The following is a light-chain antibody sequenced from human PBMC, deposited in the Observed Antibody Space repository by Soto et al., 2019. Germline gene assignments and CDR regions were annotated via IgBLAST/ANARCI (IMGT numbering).Light chain of an antibody. Sequence: QAVVTQPPSVSGAPGQRVTISCTGSRSNIGAGYDVHWYQQLPGTAPKLLIYGTNNRPSGVPDRFSGSKSGMSASLAITGLQAADEADYFCKSYAGSNTYVFGSGTKVTVL. J-gene: IGLJ1*01. CDR1: RSNIGAGYD. CDR3: KSYAGSNTYV. V-gene: IGLV1-40*01. CDR2: GTN.